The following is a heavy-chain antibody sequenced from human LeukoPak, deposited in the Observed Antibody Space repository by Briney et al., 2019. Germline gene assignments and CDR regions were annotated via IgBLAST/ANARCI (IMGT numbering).Heavy chain of an antibody. Sequence: PGRSLRLSCAASGFTFSDHYMDWVRQAPGKGLEWVGRTRNKANSYTTEYAASVKGRFTISRDDSKNSLYLQMNSLKTEDTAVYYCARAVGRGGGFDYWGQGTLVTVSS. J-gene: IGHJ4*02. D-gene: IGHD3-10*01. CDR2: TRNKANSYTT. CDR3: ARAVGRGGGFDY. CDR1: GFTFSDHY. V-gene: IGHV3-72*01.